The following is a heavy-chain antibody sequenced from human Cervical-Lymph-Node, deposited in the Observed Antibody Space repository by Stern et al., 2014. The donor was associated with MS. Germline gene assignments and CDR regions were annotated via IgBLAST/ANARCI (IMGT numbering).Heavy chain of an antibody. CDR2: IDPSDSYT. V-gene: IGHV5-10-1*03. CDR1: GYSFTNYW. J-gene: IGHJ3*02. Sequence: EVQLVQSGAEVKKPGESLRISCKGSGYSFTNYWISWVRQMPGKGLEWMGRIDPSDSYTNYSPSFQGHVTISADKSISTAYLQWRSLKASDTAIYYCARRCSRRIDAFHIWGQGTMVTVSS. CDR3: ARRCSRRIDAFHI. D-gene: IGHD2-15*01.